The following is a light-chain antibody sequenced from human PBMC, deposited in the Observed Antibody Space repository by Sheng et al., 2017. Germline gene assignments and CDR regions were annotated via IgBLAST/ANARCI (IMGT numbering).Light chain of an antibody. Sequence: GDRVTITCRASQSISNWLAWYQQKPGKAPKLLIYTASTLESGVPSRFSGSGSGAEFTLTISSLQPDDLATYYCQQYITNSWTFGQGTKVEIK. J-gene: IGKJ1*01. CDR2: TAS. CDR1: QSISNW. CDR3: QQYITNSWT. V-gene: IGKV1-5*03.